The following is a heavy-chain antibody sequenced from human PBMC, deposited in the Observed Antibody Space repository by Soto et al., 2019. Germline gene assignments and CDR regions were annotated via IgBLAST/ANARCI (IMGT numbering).Heavy chain of an antibody. Sequence: QVQLVQSGAEVKKPGASVKVSCKASGYTFTSYGISWVRQAPGQGHEWMGWISAYSGNTYYAQKLQGSVTMTTDTSTSTAYMELRSLRSDDTAVYYCARDGGKWLLLPDWYFDLWGRGTLVTVSS. CDR2: ISAYSGNT. CDR1: GYTFTSYG. J-gene: IGHJ2*01. V-gene: IGHV1-18*01. CDR3: ARDGGKWLLLPDWYFDL. D-gene: IGHD3-22*01.